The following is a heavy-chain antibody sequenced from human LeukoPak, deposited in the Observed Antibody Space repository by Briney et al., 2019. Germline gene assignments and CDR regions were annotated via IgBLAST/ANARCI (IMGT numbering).Heavy chain of an antibody. CDR3: VKDTVTMLRGVISYYYSGMDV. J-gene: IGHJ6*02. CDR2: ITGEAGTT. CDR1: GFDFYEYA. D-gene: IGHD3-10*01. Sequence: GGSLRLSCTASGFDFYEYAMHGFRKAPGKGRRWSSLITGEAGTTDYADSVKGRFTISRDNDKKSLYLQMNSLRTEDSASYYCVKDTVTMLRGVISYYYSGMDVWGQGTTVTVSS. V-gene: IGHV3-43*02.